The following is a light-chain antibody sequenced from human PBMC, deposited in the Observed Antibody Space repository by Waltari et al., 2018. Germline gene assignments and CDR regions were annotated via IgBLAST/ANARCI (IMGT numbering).Light chain of an antibody. V-gene: IGKV3-20*01. J-gene: IGKJ1*01. CDR1: QSVGRT. CDR2: GAS. Sequence: EIVLTQSPGTLSLSPGERATPSCRASQSVGRTLAWYQQRPGQAPRLLIDGASSRAADIPDRFAGSGSGTDFSLTINRLEPEDFAVYYCQHYLRLPVSFGQGTKVEIK. CDR3: QHYLRLPVS.